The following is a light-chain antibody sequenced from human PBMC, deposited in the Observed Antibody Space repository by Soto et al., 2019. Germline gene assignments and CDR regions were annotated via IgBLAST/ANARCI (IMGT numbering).Light chain of an antibody. CDR1: QSVSSSY. CDR2: GAS. J-gene: IGKJ5*01. CDR3: QLET. V-gene: IGKV3-20*01. Sequence: EIVLTQSPGTLSSSPGERAILSCRASQSVSSSYLAWYQQRPGQAPRLLIYGASSRATGIPDRFSGSGSGTDFTLTISRLEPEDFAVYYCQLETFGQGTRLEIK.